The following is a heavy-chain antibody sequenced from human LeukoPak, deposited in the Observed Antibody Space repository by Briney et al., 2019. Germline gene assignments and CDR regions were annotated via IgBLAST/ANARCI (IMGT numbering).Heavy chain of an antibody. CDR3: ARDRGSGWYLGFDY. J-gene: IGHJ4*02. CDR1: GFTFSSYA. Sequence: GGSLRLSCAASGFTFSSYAMHWVRQAPGKGLEWVAVISYDGSNKYYADSVKGRSTISRDNSKNTLYLQMNSLRAEDTAVYYCARDRGSGWYLGFDYWGQGTLVTVSS. V-gene: IGHV3-30-3*01. D-gene: IGHD6-19*01. CDR2: ISYDGSNK.